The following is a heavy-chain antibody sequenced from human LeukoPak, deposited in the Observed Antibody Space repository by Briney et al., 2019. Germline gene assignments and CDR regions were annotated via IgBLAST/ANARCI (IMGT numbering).Heavy chain of an antibody. D-gene: IGHD3-10*01. CDR1: GFTFSDYY. CDR2: ISSSSSYT. Sequence: GGSLRLSCAASGFTFSDYYMSWIRQAPGKGLEWVSYISSSSSYTSYADSVKGRFTISRDNAKNSLYLQMNSLRAEDTAVYYCASSAYYYGSGSPSSYWGQGTLVTVSS. V-gene: IGHV3-11*06. J-gene: IGHJ4*02. CDR3: ASSAYYYGSGSPSSY.